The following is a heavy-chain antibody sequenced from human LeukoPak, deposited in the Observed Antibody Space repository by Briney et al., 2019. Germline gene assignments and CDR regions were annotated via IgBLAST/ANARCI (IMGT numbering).Heavy chain of an antibody. CDR1: GGSISSYY. CDR3: ARESYYGGSGPFDY. D-gene: IGHD3-10*01. V-gene: IGHV4-4*07. Sequence: PSETLSLTCTVSGGSISSYYWGWIRQPAGKGLEWIGRIYTSGSTNYNPSLKSRVTMSVDTSKNQFSLKLSSVTAADTAVYYCARESYYGGSGPFDYWGQGTLVTVSS. J-gene: IGHJ4*02. CDR2: IYTSGST.